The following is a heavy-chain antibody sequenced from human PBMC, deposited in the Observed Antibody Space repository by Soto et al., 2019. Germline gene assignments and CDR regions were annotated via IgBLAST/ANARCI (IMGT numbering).Heavy chain of an antibody. D-gene: IGHD2-15*01. CDR1: GDSISTVDYF. Sequence: SETLSLTCSVSGDSISTVDYFWAWIRQPPGQALEYIGYIYKSTTTYYNPSFESRVAISLDTSKSQFSPTVTSVTAADTAVYFCARGRYCLTGRCFPNWFDSWGQGTLVTVSS. CDR2: IYKSTTT. V-gene: IGHV4-30-4*01. CDR3: ARGRYCLTGRCFPNWFDS. J-gene: IGHJ5*01.